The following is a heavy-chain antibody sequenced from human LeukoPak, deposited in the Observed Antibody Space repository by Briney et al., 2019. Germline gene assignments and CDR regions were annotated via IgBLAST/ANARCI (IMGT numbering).Heavy chain of an antibody. CDR2: IYPGGANT. D-gene: IGHD2-2*02. CDR1: GYTFTNYW. V-gene: IGHV5-51*01. Sequence: GESLKISCKGSGYTFTNYWIGWVRQMPEKGLEFMGIIYPGGANTSYSASFHGQVTISADKTINTAYLQWSSLRASDTAMYYCAKMKYCSGDSCYTSFDNWGQGTLVTVSS. J-gene: IGHJ4*02. CDR3: AKMKYCSGDSCYTSFDN.